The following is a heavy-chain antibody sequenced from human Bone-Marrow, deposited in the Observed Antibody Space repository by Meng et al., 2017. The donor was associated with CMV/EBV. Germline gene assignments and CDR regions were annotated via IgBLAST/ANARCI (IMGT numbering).Heavy chain of an antibody. V-gene: IGHV3-30*02. CDR1: GFTFSSYG. CDR3: AKGRGY. Sequence: GESLKISCAASGFTFSSYGMHWVRQAPGKGLGWVAFMRYDGSNKYYGDSVKGRFTISRDNSKTTLYLQMNSLRAEDTAVYYCAKGRGYWGQGTLVTVYS. CDR2: MRYDGSNK. J-gene: IGHJ4*02.